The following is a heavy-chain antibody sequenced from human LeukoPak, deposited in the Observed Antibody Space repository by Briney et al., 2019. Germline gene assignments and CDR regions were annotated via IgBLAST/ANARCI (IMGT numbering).Heavy chain of an antibody. J-gene: IGHJ4*02. CDR2: IYYSGST. V-gene: IGHV4-59*01. CDR1: GGSISSYY. Sequence: SETLSLTCTVSGGSISSYYWSWIRQPPGKGLEWIGYIYYSGSTNYNPSLKSRVTISVDTSKNQFSLKLSSVTAADMAVYYCARETYCAADCYSGFDFWGQGTLVTVSS. D-gene: IGHD2-21*02. CDR3: ARETYCAADCYSGFDF.